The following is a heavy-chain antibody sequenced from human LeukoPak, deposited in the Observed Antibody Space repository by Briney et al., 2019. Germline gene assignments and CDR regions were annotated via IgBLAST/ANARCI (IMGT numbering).Heavy chain of an antibody. Sequence: ASVTVSCTASGYTFTSYGISWVRQAPGQGLEWMGWISAYNGNTNYAQKLRGRVTMTTDTSTSTAYMELRSLRSDDTAVYYCARPVTMIDPSPGYWGQGTLVTVSS. CDR3: ARPVTMIDPSPGY. CDR1: GYTFTSYG. D-gene: IGHD3-22*01. CDR2: ISAYNGNT. J-gene: IGHJ4*02. V-gene: IGHV1-18*01.